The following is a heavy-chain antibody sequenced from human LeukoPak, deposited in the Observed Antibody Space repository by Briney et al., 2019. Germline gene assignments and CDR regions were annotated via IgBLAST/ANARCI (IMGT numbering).Heavy chain of an antibody. CDR1: GGSISSYY. J-gene: IGHJ4*02. D-gene: IGHD2-2*01. Sequence: PSETLSLTCTVSGGSISSYYWSWIRQPPGKGLEWIGYIYYSGSTNYNPSLKSRVTISVDTSKNQFSLKLSSVTAADTAVYYCARSGSTSWAGDYWGQGTLVTVSS. V-gene: IGHV4-59*01. CDR3: ARSGSTSWAGDY. CDR2: IYYSGST.